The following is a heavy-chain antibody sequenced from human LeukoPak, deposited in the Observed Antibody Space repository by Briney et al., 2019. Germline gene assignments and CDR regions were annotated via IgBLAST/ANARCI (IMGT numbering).Heavy chain of an antibody. D-gene: IGHD3-3*01. Sequence: ASVKVSCKASGYTFTGYYMHWVRQAPGQGLEWMGWINPNSGGTNYAQKFQGWVTMTRDTSISTAYMELSRLRSDDTAVYYCARGYPTIFGVVKGFDYWGQGTLVTVSS. CDR3: ARGYPTIFGVVKGFDY. J-gene: IGHJ4*02. V-gene: IGHV1-2*04. CDR1: GYTFTGYY. CDR2: INPNSGGT.